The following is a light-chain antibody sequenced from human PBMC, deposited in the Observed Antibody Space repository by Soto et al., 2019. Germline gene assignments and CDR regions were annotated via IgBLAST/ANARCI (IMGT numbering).Light chain of an antibody. V-gene: IGKV1-5*03. Sequence: DIQMTQSPSTLSASVGDRVTITCRASQSISRWLAWYHQKPGKAPKLLIYQASSLESGVPSRFSGSGFGTEFTLTISSLQPDDFVTYYCQQYNSYSWTFGQGTKVEIK. CDR1: QSISRW. CDR2: QAS. J-gene: IGKJ1*01. CDR3: QQYNSYSWT.